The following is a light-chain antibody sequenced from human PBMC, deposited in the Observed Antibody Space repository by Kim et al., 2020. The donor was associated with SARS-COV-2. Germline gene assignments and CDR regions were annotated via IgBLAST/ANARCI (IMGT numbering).Light chain of an antibody. J-gene: IGKJ2*01. CDR2: DAY. CDR3: QQYHYLTPYT. CDR1: QDISHY. Sequence: DIPMTQSTSSLSASVGNRVTITCRASQDISHYLNWYQQKPGRAPKVLIFDAYNLEAGVPSRFSGSGSGTDFTLTIRNVQPEDIATYYCQQYHYLTPYTFGQGTKLEI. V-gene: IGKV1-33*01.